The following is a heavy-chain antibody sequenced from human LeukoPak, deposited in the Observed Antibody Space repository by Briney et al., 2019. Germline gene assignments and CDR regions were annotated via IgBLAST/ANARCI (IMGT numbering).Heavy chain of an antibody. V-gene: IGHV3-9*03. Sequence: GGSLRLSCPPSGFSLVDYSIHWGRQAPGKGLEWVSGISWNSGSIGYADSVKGRFTISRDNAKNSLYLQMNSLRAEDMALYYFVNVTGRQYGGLVDYWGQGTLVTVSS. CDR1: GFSLVDYS. CDR2: ISWNSGSI. CDR3: VNVTGRQYGGLVDY. D-gene: IGHD3/OR15-3a*01. J-gene: IGHJ4*02.